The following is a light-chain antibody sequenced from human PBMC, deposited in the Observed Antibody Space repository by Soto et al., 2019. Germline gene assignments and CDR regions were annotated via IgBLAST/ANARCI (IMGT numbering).Light chain of an antibody. CDR3: QSYDSSIVV. V-gene: IGLV6-57*04. CDR2: EDN. CDR1: SGSIASNY. J-gene: IGLJ2*01. Sequence: NFMLTQPHSVSESPGKTVTISCTRSSGSIASNYVQWYQQRPGSAPTTVIYEDNQRPSGVPDRFSGSIDSSSNSASLTISGPKTEDEADYYCQSYDSSIVVFGGGTKLTVL.